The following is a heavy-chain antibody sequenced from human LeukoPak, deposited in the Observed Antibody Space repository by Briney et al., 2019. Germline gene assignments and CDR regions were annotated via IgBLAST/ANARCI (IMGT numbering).Heavy chain of an antibody. D-gene: IGHD1-26*01. Sequence: GGSLRLSCATSEFTFSSYWMHWVRHVPGKGLVWVSRINGDGSSTLYADSVKGRFTISRDNSKNTLYLQMNSLRAEDTAVYYCAKGGPYAPFDYWGQGTLVTVSS. CDR3: AKGGPYAPFDY. CDR1: EFTFSSYW. J-gene: IGHJ4*02. V-gene: IGHV3-74*01. CDR2: INGDGSST.